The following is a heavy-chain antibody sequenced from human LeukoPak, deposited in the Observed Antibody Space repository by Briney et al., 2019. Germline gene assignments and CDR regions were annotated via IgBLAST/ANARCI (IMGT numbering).Heavy chain of an antibody. J-gene: IGHJ4*02. CDR3: ARMASSSSWSLFDY. V-gene: IGHV4-59*08. CDR2: IYYSGST. D-gene: IGHD6-13*01. CDR1: GGSISGYY. Sequence: SETLSLTCTVSGGSISGYYWSWIRQPPGKGPEWIGYIYYSGSTNYNPSLKSRVTISVDTSKNQFSLKLSSVTAADTAVYYCARMASSSSWSLFDYWGQGTLVTVSS.